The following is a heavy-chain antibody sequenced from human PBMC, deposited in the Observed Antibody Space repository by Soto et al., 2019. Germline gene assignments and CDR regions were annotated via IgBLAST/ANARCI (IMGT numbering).Heavy chain of an antibody. CDR2: IYTSEST. J-gene: IGHJ6*02. V-gene: IGHV4-4*07. CDR1: GGSLSSYH. Sequence: SETLSLPCTVSGGSLSSYHCLFFRRPSRKGLGGCGRIYTSESTNYNPPLNRRVTMSVDTSKNQFSLKLSSVTAAYTAVYYCARDEMIGVGSHYYYYGMDVWGQGTTVTVSS. D-gene: IGHD3-22*01. CDR3: ARDEMIGVGSHYYYYGMDV.